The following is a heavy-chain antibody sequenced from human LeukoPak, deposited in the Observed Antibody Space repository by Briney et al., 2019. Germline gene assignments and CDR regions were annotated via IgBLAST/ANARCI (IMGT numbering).Heavy chain of an antibody. CDR2: IYYSGST. D-gene: IGHD3-22*01. J-gene: IGHJ2*01. CDR1: GGSISSYY. Sequence: KASETLSLTCTVSGGSISSYYWSWIRQPPGKGLEWIGYIYYSGSTTYNPSIKCRVTISVDTSKNQFSLKLSSVTAADTAVYYWARHRRVYYDSSGYRYFDLWGRGTLVTVSS. V-gene: IGHV4-59*01. CDR3: ARHRRVYYDSSGYRYFDL.